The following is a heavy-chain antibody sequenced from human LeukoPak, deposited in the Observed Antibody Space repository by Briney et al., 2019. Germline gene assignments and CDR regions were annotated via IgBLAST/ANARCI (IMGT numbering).Heavy chain of an antibody. Sequence: GGSLRLSCAASGFTVSSNYMSWVRQAPGKGLEWVSVIYSGGSTYYADSVKGRFTISRDNSKNTLYLQTNSLRAEDTAVYYCARGPGYSSGDYWGQGTLVTVSS. V-gene: IGHV3-66*01. J-gene: IGHJ4*02. CDR2: IYSGGST. CDR1: GFTVSSNY. D-gene: IGHD6-19*01. CDR3: ARGPGYSSGDY.